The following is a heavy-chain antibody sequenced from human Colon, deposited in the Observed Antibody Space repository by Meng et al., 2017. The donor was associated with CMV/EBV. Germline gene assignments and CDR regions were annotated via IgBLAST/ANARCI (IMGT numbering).Heavy chain of an antibody. V-gene: IGHV3-30*04. CDR1: GFTFDSYA. CDR3: ARDSTALPLYYFDY. Sequence: GESLKISCGASGFTFDSYAIHWVRQAPGKGLEWAAVVSYHGTNKNYADSVKGRFTISRDNSKNTVYLQMDSLRSEDTAVYYCARDSTALPLYYFDYWGQGTLVTVSS. J-gene: IGHJ4*02. CDR2: VSYHGTNK.